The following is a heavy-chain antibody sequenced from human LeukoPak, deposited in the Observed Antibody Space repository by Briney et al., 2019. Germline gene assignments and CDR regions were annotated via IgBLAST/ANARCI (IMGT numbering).Heavy chain of an antibody. J-gene: IGHJ4*02. Sequence: SETLSLTCTVSGASISSYYWSWIRQPPGKGLEWIGYVYYSGSTNYNPSLKSRVSISVDTSKNQCSLYLSSVTAADTAVYYCAAFRQWLVILDYWGQGTLVTVSS. V-gene: IGHV4-59*08. D-gene: IGHD6-19*01. CDR1: GASISSYY. CDR2: VYYSGST. CDR3: AAFRQWLVILDY.